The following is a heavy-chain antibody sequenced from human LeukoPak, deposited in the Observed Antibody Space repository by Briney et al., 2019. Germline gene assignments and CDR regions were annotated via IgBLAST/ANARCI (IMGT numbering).Heavy chain of an antibody. D-gene: IGHD3-22*01. V-gene: IGHV5-51*01. CDR3: ARRAGDYYDSSGYDY. CDR2: ICPGDSDT. CDR1: GYSFTSYW. J-gene: IGHJ4*02. Sequence: GESLKISCKGSGYSFTSYWIGWVRQMPGKGLEWMGIICPGDSDTRYSPSFQGQVTISADKSISTAYLQWSSLKASDTAMYYCARRAGDYYDSSGYDYWGQGTLVTVSS.